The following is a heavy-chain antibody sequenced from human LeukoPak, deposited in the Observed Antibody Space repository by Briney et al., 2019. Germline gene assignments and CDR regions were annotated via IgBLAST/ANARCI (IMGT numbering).Heavy chain of an antibody. CDR1: GYTFSDYY. J-gene: IGHJ3*02. CDR2: INPKSGGT. D-gene: IGHD6-13*01. CDR3: ARERIAAAGSIDVFDI. Sequence: ASVKVSCKASGYTFSDYYMHWVRQAPGQGLEWMGRINPKSGGTSYAQKFQGRVTMTRDTSISTAYMELSRLTSDDTVVYYCARERIAAAGSIDVFDIWGQGTMVTVSS. V-gene: IGHV1-2*05.